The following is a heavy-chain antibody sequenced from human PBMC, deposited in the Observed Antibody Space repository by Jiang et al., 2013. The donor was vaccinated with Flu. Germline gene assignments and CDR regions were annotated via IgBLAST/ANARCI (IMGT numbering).Heavy chain of an antibody. V-gene: IGHV5-51*03. CDR3: ARRTGHPQTSSGMDV. D-gene: IGHD1-1*01. CDR2: IYPGDSDT. J-gene: IGHJ6*02. CDR1: GYSFTSYW. Sequence: GAEVKKPGESLKISCKGSGYSFTSYWIAWVRQMPGKGLEWMGIIYPGDSDTRYSPSFQGQVTISADRSINTAYLQWSSLKASDTAMYYCARRTGHPQTSSGMDVWGQGTTVTVSS.